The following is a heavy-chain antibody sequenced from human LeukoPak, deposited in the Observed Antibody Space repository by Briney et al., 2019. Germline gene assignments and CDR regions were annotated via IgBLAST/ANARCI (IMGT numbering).Heavy chain of an antibody. V-gene: IGHV3-23*01. D-gene: IGHD3-3*01. CDR3: AKDTRFLDPADY. CDR2: ISGSGGST. CDR1: GFTVSSTY. Sequence: GGSLRLSCAASGFTVSSTYMSWVRQAPGKGLEWVSAISGSGGSTYYADSVKGRFTISRDNSKNTLYLQMNSLRAEDTAVYYCAKDTRFLDPADYWGQGTLVTVSS. J-gene: IGHJ4*02.